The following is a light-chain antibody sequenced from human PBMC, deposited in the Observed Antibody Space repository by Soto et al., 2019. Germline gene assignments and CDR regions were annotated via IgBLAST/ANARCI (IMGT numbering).Light chain of an antibody. V-gene: IGKV1-39*01. J-gene: IGKJ1*01. CDR1: QTISSY. CDR3: QQTYSTPRT. CDR2: AAS. Sequence: DIQMTQSPSSLSASVGDRVTMTCRASQTISSYLNWYQQKPGKAPNLVIYAASSLQSGVPSRFSGSGSGTDFTLTINSLQPEDFAIYYCQQTYSTPRTFGQGTKVEIK.